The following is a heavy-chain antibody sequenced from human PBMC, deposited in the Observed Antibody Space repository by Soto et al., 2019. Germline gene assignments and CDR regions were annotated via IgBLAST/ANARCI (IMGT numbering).Heavy chain of an antibody. D-gene: IGHD3-9*01. CDR3: ARDQGSYYDILTGYYYYYYMDV. J-gene: IGHJ6*03. CDR2: IIPILGIA. Sequence: QVQLVQSGAEVKKPGSSVKVSCKASGGTFSSYTISWVRQAPGQGLEWMGRIIPILGIANYAQKFQGRVTITADKSTSTAYMELGSLRSEDTAVYYCARDQGSYYDILTGYYYYYYMDVWGKGTTVTVSS. CDR1: GGTFSSYT. V-gene: IGHV1-69*08.